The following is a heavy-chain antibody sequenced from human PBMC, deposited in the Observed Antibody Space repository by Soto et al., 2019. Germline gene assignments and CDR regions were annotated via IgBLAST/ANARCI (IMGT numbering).Heavy chain of an antibody. D-gene: IGHD3-22*01. CDR1: GYTFTSYA. Sequence: ASVKVSCKASGYTFTSYAMHWVRQAPGQRLEWMGWINAGNGNTKYSQKFQGRVTITRDTSASTAYMELSSLRSEDTAVYYCARWGGAYYYDSSGYYGGPFNYWGQGTLVTVSS. V-gene: IGHV1-3*01. J-gene: IGHJ4*02. CDR2: INAGNGNT. CDR3: ARWGGAYYYDSSGYYGGPFNY.